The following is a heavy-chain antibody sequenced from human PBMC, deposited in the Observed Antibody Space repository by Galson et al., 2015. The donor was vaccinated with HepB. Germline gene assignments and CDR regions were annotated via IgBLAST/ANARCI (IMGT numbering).Heavy chain of an antibody. CDR1: GGIFNNYA. J-gene: IGHJ6*02. V-gene: IGHV1-69*13. CDR3: AREGGYSGYDVYGMDV. D-gene: IGHD5-12*01. Sequence: SVTVSCKASGGIFNNYAINWVRQAPGQGLEWMGGIIPMFGTPNYAQRFQGRVTITADESTSTAYMELSSLRSEVTAVYYCAREGGYSGYDVYGMDVWGQGTTVTVTS. CDR2: IIPMFGTP.